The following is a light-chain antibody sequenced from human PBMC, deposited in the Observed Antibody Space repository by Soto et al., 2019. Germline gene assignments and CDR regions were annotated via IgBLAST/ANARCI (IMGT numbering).Light chain of an antibody. CDR3: QQLISYPRT. V-gene: IGKV1-9*01. CDR2: AAS. J-gene: IGKJ1*01. CDR1: QDISSS. Sequence: DIQLTQSPSFLSVSVGDRVTITCRASQDISSSLAWYQQKPGKAPKLLIYAASTLQSGVPSRFSGSGSGTEFTLTISSLQPEDFATYFCQQLISYPRTFGQGTKVEMK.